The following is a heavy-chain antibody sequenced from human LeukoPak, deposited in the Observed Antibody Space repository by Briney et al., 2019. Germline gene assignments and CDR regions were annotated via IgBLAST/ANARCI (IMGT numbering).Heavy chain of an antibody. D-gene: IGHD4-23*01. CDR1: GYTFTSYA. CDR3: ASDPDYGGNEDAFDI. Sequence: ASVKVSCKASGYTFTSYAMNWVRQAPGQGLEWMGWINTNTGNPTYAQGFTGRFVFSLDTSVSTAYLQISSLKAEDTAVYYCASDPDYGGNEDAFDIWGQGTMVTVSS. J-gene: IGHJ3*02. V-gene: IGHV7-4-1*02. CDR2: INTNTGNP.